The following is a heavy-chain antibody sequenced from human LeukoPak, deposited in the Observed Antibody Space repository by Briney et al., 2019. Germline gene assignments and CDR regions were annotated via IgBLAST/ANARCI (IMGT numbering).Heavy chain of an antibody. CDR1: GFTFRSYG. CDR3: ARDPTGTMIVVEGAFDI. J-gene: IGHJ3*02. CDR2: IWYDGSNK. Sequence: GRSLRLSCAASGFTFRSYGMHWVRQAPGKGLEWVAVIWYDGSNKYYADSVEGRFTISRDNSKNTLYLQMSSLRAEDTAVYYCARDPTGTMIVVEGAFDIWGQGTMVTVSS. D-gene: IGHD3-22*01. V-gene: IGHV3-33*01.